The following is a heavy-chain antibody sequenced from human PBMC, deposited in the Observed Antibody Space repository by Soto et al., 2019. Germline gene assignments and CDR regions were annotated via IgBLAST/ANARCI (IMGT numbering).Heavy chain of an antibody. CDR3: ARESPELDY. V-gene: IGHV3-48*01. CDR1: GFTFSSYD. CDR2: ISSGGGTI. J-gene: IGHJ4*02. Sequence: GGSLRLSCAASGFTFSSYDMNWVRQAPGKGLEWVSYISSGGGTIYYADSVKGRFTISRDNAKNSLYLQMNSLRVEDTAIYYCARESPELDYWGQGTLVTVSS.